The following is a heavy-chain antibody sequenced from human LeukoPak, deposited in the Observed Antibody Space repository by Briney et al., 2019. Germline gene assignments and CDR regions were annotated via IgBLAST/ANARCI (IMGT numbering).Heavy chain of an antibody. J-gene: IGHJ3*02. V-gene: IGHV4-39*01. CDR2: IYYSGST. Sequence: SQTLSLTCTVSGGSISSSSYYWGWIRQPPGKGLEWIGNIYYSGSTYYNPSLKSRVTISVDTSKNQFSLKLSSVTAADTAVYYCARRGRVEYSSSSYAFDIWGQGTMVTVSS. D-gene: IGHD6-6*01. CDR3: ARRGRVEYSSSSYAFDI. CDR1: GGSISSSSYY.